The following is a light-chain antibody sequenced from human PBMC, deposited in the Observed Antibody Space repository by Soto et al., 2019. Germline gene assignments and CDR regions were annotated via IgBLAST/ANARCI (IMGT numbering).Light chain of an antibody. CDR2: QDT. CDR3: QAWDTRTARVV. Sequence: SYELTQPPSVSVSPGQTARIACSGNKLGEKYAGWYQQKPGQSPVLVIYQDTKRPSGIPERFSGSSSGNTATLTISGTQAMDEADYYCQAWDTRTARVVFGGGTKLTVL. CDR1: KLGEKY. V-gene: IGLV3-1*01. J-gene: IGLJ2*01.